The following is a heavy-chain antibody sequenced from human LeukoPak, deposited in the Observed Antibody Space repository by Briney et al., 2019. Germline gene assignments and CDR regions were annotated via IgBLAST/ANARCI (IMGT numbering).Heavy chain of an antibody. V-gene: IGHV3-48*03. CDR2: ISSSGSTI. D-gene: IGHD6-13*01. CDR1: GFSFSSYE. Sequence: GGSLRLSCAASGFSFSSYEMNWVRQAPGKGLEWVSYISSSGSTIYYADSVKGRFTISRDNAKNSLYLQMNSLRAEDTAVYYCARGIAAGVDYWGQGTLVTVSS. J-gene: IGHJ4*02. CDR3: ARGIAAGVDY.